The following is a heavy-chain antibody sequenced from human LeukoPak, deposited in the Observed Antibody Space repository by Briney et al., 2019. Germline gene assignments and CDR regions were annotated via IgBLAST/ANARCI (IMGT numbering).Heavy chain of an antibody. CDR3: ARRLRLGELSLFDP. V-gene: IGHV4-59*05. J-gene: IGHJ5*02. Sequence: SETLSLTCTVSGGSISSYYWSWIRQPPGKGLEWIGSIYYSGSTYYNPSLKSRVTISVDTSKNQFSLKLSSVTAADTAVFYCARRLRLGELSLFDPWGQGTLVTVSS. CDR2: IYYSGST. D-gene: IGHD3-16*02. CDR1: GGSISSYY.